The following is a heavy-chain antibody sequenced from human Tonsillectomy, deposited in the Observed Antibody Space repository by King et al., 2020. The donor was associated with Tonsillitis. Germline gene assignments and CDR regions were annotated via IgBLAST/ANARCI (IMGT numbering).Heavy chain of an antibody. J-gene: IGHJ4*02. CDR3: ASQYTITWFYFDY. V-gene: IGHV4-61*02. CDR1: GGSINTGAYY. D-gene: IGHD6-13*01. CDR2: IYNNGST. Sequence: VQLQESGPGLVKPTQTLSLTCTVSGGSINTGAYYWSWIRQPAGKGLEWIGRIYNNGSTNYNPSLKSRVSISLDTSKNQFSLKLSSVTAADTAVYYCASQYTITWFYFDYWGQGTLVTVSS.